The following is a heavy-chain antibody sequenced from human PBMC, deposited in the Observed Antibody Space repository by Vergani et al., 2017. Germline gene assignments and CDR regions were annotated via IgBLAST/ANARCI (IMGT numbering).Heavy chain of an antibody. Sequence: QVQLQQWGAGMLKPSETLSLTCAVYGGSFSGYYWSWIRQPPGKGLEWIGEINHSGSTNYNPSLKSRVTISVDTSKNQFSLKLSSVTAADTAVYSCARGGYSSGWYGLYWGQGTTVTVSS. CDR3: ARGGYSSGWYGLY. CDR2: INHSGST. D-gene: IGHD6-19*01. V-gene: IGHV4-34*01. J-gene: IGHJ6*02. CDR1: GGSFSGYY.